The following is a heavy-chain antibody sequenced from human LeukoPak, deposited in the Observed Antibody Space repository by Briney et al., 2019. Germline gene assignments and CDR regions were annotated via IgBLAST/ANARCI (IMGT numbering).Heavy chain of an antibody. J-gene: IGHJ4*02. CDR1: GGSFSGYY. D-gene: IGHD1-26*01. Sequence: SETLSLTCAVYGGSFSGYYWSWIRQPPGKGLEWIGEINHSGSTNYNPSLKSRVTISVDTSKNQFSLKLSSVTAADTAVYYCATRYSGSDSRSFWGQGTLVTVSS. V-gene: IGHV4-34*01. CDR3: ATRYSGSDSRSF. CDR2: INHSGST.